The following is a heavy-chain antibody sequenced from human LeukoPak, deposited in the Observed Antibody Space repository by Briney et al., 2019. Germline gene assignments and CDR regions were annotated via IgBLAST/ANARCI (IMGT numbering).Heavy chain of an antibody. V-gene: IGHV3-7*04. J-gene: IGHJ4*02. CDR1: GFTFSSYG. Sequence: TGGSLRLSCAASGFTFSSYGMSWVRQAPGKGLEWVANINQDGSEKVYVDSVKGRFTISRDNSRNSLYLQMNSLRAEDTAVYFCARWTGTTGLDYWGQGTLVTVSS. CDR3: ARWTGTTGLDY. D-gene: IGHD1-1*01. CDR2: INQDGSEK.